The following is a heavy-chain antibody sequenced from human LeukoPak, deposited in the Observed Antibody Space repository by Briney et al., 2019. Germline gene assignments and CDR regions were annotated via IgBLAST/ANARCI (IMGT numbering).Heavy chain of an antibody. CDR2: ISYIGST. Sequence: SETLSLTCAVSTDSFSSHYWTWIRQPPGKGLGWIGYISYIGSTNYNPSLKSRVTISIDTSKNQSSLRLSSVTAADTAVYYCARDVVTVTKGFDIWGQGTMVSVSS. CDR1: TDSFSSHY. CDR3: ARDVVTVTKGFDI. J-gene: IGHJ3*02. D-gene: IGHD4-17*01. V-gene: IGHV4-59*11.